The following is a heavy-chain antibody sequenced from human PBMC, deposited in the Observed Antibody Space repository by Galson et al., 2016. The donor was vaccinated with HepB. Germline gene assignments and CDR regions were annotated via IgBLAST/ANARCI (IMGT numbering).Heavy chain of an antibody. D-gene: IGHD3-3*01. CDR2: IKTDGTVS. CDR3: ARGIAIIGAGVDY. V-gene: IGHV3-74*01. CDR1: GFTFSDHW. J-gene: IGHJ4*02. Sequence: SLRLSCAASGFTFSDHWMDWVRQVPGKGLMWLSHIKTDGTVSTYADSVKGRFTISRDNAKNIVYLHMNNLRVDDTAVYYCARGIAIIGAGVDYWGRGTLVTVSS.